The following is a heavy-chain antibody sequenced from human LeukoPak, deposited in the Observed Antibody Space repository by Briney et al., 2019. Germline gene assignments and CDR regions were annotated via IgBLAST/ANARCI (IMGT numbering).Heavy chain of an antibody. D-gene: IGHD2-15*01. J-gene: IGHJ4*02. V-gene: IGHV3-21*01. Sequence: GGSLRLSCAASGFTFSSYSMNWVRQAPGKGLEWVSSINYSGTNMYYADSVKGRFTISRDNAKNSLFLQMNSLRPEDTAVYYCVTSGCSGATCYFYLDYWGQGTLVTVSS. CDR1: GFTFSSYS. CDR3: VTSGCSGATCYFYLDY. CDR2: INYSGTNM.